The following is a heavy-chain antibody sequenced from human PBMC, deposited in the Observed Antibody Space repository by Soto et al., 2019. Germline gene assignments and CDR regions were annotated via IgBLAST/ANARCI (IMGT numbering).Heavy chain of an antibody. CDR3: TGAAAGTSDYYFCGMDV. J-gene: IGHJ6*02. D-gene: IGHD6-13*01. V-gene: IGHV3-73*01. Sequence: EVQLVESGGGLVQPGGSLKLSCAASGFTFSGSAMHWVRQASGKGLEWVGRIRSKANSYATAYAASVKGRFTISRDDSKNTADLQMNSLKTEDTAVYYCTGAAAGTSDYYFCGMDVWGQGTTVTVSS. CDR1: GFTFSGSA. CDR2: IRSKANSYAT.